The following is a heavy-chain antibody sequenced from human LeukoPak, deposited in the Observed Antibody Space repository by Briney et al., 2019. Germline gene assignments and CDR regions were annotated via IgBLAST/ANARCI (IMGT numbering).Heavy chain of an antibody. CDR2: INHSGST. J-gene: IGHJ4*02. Sequence: SETLSLTCAVYGGSFSGYYWSWIRQPPGKGLEWIGEINHSGSTNYNPSLKSRVTISVDTSKNQFSLKLSPVTAADTAVYYCARGYPERRYFDYWGQGTLVTVSS. V-gene: IGHV4-34*01. CDR1: GGSFSGYY. CDR3: ARGYPERRYFDY. D-gene: IGHD1-14*01.